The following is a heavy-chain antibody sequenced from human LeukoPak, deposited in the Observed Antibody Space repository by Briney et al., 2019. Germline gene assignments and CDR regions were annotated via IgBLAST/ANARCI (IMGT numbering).Heavy chain of an antibody. CDR2: IIPIFGIA. J-gene: IGHJ6*02. Sequence: EASVKVSCKASGGTFSSYAISWVRQAPGQGLEWMGRIIPIFGIANYAQKFQGRVTIIADKSTSTAYMELSSLRSEDTAVYYCASQYSSSGDYYYYCMDVWGQGTTVTVSS. CDR1: GGTFSSYA. CDR3: ASQYSSSGDYYYYCMDV. D-gene: IGHD6-6*01. V-gene: IGHV1-69*04.